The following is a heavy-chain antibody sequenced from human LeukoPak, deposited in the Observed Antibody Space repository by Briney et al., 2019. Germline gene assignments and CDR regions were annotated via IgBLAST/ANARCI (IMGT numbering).Heavy chain of an antibody. Sequence: SETLSLTCTVSGDSISSSSYYWGWIRQPPGKGLEWLGNIYYSGSTYYNPSLKSRVTISVDTSKNQFSLKLSSVTAADTAVYYCARGSSASGFDYWGQGTLVTVSS. J-gene: IGHJ4*02. CDR3: ARGSSASGFDY. CDR2: IYYSGST. D-gene: IGHD6-19*01. V-gene: IGHV4-39*07. CDR1: GDSISSSSYY.